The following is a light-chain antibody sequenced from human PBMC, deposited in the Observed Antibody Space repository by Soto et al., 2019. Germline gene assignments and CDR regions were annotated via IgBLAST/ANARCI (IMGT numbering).Light chain of an antibody. Sequence: EIVLTQSPATLSLSPGERGTLSCRASQSVSSYLAWYQQKPGQAPRLLIYDASNRATDIPARFSGSGSGTDFTLIISSLEPEDFAVYYCQQRSNWPPTFGQGTKVEIK. CDR2: DAS. CDR3: QQRSNWPPT. J-gene: IGKJ1*01. V-gene: IGKV3-11*01. CDR1: QSVSSY.